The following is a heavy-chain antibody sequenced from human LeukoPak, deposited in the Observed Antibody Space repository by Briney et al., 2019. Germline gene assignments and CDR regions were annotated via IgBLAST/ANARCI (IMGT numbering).Heavy chain of an antibody. V-gene: IGHV1-69*04. CDR3: ARRDTTVVKGSTLEY. J-gene: IGHJ4*02. CDR1: GGTFSSYA. CDR2: IIPILGIA. Sequence: SVKVSCRASGGTFSSYAISWVRQAPGQGLEWMGRIIPILGIANYAQKFQGRVTITADKSTSTAYMELSSLRSEDTAVYYCARRDTTVVKGSTLEYWGQGTLVTVSS. D-gene: IGHD4-23*01.